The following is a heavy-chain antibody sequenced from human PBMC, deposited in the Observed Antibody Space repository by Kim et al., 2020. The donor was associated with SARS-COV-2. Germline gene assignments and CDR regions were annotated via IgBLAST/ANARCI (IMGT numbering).Heavy chain of an antibody. J-gene: IGHJ4*02. CDR3: ARDLVDTAMVPYFDY. V-gene: IGHV1-18*04. D-gene: IGHD5-18*01. Sequence: ASVKVSCKASGYTFTSYGISWVRQAPGQGLEWMGWISAYNGNTNYAQKLQGRVTMTTDTSTSTAYMELRSLRSDDTAVYYCARDLVDTAMVPYFDYWGQGTLVTVSS. CDR1: GYTFTSYG. CDR2: ISAYNGNT.